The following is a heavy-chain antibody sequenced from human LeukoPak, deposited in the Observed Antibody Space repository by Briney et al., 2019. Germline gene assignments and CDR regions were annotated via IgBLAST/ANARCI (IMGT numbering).Heavy chain of an antibody. CDR1: GFTFSSYG. J-gene: IGHJ4*02. Sequence: GRPLRLSCAASGFTFSSYGMHWVRQAPGKGLEWVAVISYDGSNKYYADSVKGRFTISRDNSKNTLYLQMNSLRAEDTAVYYCAKPKTAYGDYPNSFDYWGQGTLVTVSS. V-gene: IGHV3-30*18. D-gene: IGHD4-17*01. CDR2: ISYDGSNK. CDR3: AKPKTAYGDYPNSFDY.